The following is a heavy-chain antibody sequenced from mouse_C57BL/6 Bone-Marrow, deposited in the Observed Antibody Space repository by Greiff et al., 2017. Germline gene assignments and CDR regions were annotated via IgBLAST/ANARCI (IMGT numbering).Heavy chain of an antibody. CDR3: AREAVVATDAMDY. Sequence: VQLQQPGAELVMPGASVKLSCTASGYTFTSYWMHWVKQRPGQGLEWIGEIDPSDGYTNYNQQFKGKSTLTVDKSSSTAYMQLSSLTSEDSAVYYCAREAVVATDAMDYWGQGTSVTVSS. CDR2: IDPSDGYT. D-gene: IGHD1-1*01. CDR1: GYTFTSYW. J-gene: IGHJ4*01. V-gene: IGHV1-69*01.